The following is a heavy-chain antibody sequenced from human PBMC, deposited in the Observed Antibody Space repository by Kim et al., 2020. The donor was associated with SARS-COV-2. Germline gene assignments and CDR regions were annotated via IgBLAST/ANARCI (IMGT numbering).Heavy chain of an antibody. Sequence: GGSLRLSCAASGFTFGDYAMHWVRQAPGKGLEWVSGISWNSCSIGYADSVKGRFTISRDNAKNSLYLQMNSLRAEDTALYYCAKDITLYDSYLPFNAFDIWGQGTMVTVSS. V-gene: IGHV3-9*01. CDR3: AKDITLYDSYLPFNAFDI. CDR2: ISWNSCSI. D-gene: IGHD3-22*01. CDR1: GFTFGDYA. J-gene: IGHJ3*02.